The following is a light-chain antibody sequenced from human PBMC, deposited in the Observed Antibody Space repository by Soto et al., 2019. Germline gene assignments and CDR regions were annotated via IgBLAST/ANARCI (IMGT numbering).Light chain of an antibody. V-gene: IGLV6-57*01. CDR1: SGSIASKY. J-gene: IGLJ2*01. Sequence: NFMLTQPHSVSESPGKTVTISCTRSSGSIASKYVQWYQQRPGSSPTTVIYEDKQRPSGVPERFSGSIDSSSNSASLTISGLKTDDEADYYCQSYDSSTVVFGGGTKVTVL. CDR3: QSYDSSTVV. CDR2: EDK.